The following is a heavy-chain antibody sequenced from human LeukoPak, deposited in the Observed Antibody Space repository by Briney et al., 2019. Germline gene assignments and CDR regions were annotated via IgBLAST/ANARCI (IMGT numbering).Heavy chain of an antibody. V-gene: IGHV3-23*01. CDR1: GFTVSSNY. Sequence: QAGRSLRLSCAASGFTVSSNYMSWVRQAPGKGLEWVSGISASGDVTFHADPLKGRFTISRDNSKNTLYLQMDSLRAEDTAKYYCAKSLLTTASGTGRAFDIWGQGTMVTVSA. CDR2: ISASGDVT. CDR3: AKSLLTTASGTGRAFDI. D-gene: IGHD1-26*01. J-gene: IGHJ3*02.